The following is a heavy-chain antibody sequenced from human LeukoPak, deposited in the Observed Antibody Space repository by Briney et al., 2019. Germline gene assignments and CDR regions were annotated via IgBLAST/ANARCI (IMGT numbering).Heavy chain of an antibody. CDR2: IYTSGST. D-gene: IGHD3-3*01. J-gene: IGHJ3*02. CDR3: ARARRGPYDFWSGSYDAFDI. V-gene: IGHV4-4*07. CDR1: GGSISSYY. Sequence: ASETLSLTCTVSGGSISSYYWSWIRQPAGKGLEWIGRIYTSGSTNYNPSLKSRVTMSVDTSKNQFSLKLSSVTAADTAVYYCARARRGPYDFWSGSYDAFDIWGQGTMVTVSS.